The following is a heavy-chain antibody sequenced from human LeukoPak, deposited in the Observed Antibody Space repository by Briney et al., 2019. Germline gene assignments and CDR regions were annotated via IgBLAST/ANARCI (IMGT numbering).Heavy chain of an antibody. D-gene: IGHD6-25*01. CDR3: ARDHCVSSGCYEDYYYGMDV. V-gene: IGHV1-2*02. J-gene: IGHJ6*02. CDR1: GYTFTGYY. Sequence: GGSVKVSCKASGYTFTGYYMQWVRQAPGQGLEWMGWINANSGGTNYAQKLQGRVTMTRDTSVSTAYMELSRLRSDDTAVYFCARDHCVSSGCYEDYYYGMDVWGRGTTVTVSS. CDR2: INANSGGT.